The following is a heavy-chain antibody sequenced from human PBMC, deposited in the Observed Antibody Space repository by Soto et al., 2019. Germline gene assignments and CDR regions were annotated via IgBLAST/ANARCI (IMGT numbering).Heavy chain of an antibody. V-gene: IGHV6-1*01. D-gene: IGHD2-2*02. Sequence: SQTLSLTCAISGDSVSSNSAAWNWIRQSPSRGLEWLGRTYYRSKWYNDYAVSVKSRITINPDTSKNQFSLQLNSVTPEDTAVYYCARDFLYCSSTSCYTVGAFDIWGQGTMVTASS. CDR3: ARDFLYCSSTSCYTVGAFDI. CDR1: GDSVSSNSAA. CDR2: TYYRSKWYN. J-gene: IGHJ3*02.